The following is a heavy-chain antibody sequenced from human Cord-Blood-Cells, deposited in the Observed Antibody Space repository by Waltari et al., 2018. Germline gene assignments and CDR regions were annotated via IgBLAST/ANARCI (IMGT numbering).Heavy chain of an antibody. J-gene: IGHJ4*02. CDR2: MNPNSGNT. Sequence: QVQLVQSGAEVKKPGASVKVSCKASGYPFTSYDTNRVRQVTGQGLEWMGWMNPNSGNTGYAQKFQGRVTMTRNTSISTAYMELSSLRSEDTAVYYCARGDPYSSSWFPIDYWGQGTLVTVSS. V-gene: IGHV1-8*01. CDR1: GYPFTSYD. D-gene: IGHD6-13*01. CDR3: ARGDPYSSSWFPIDY.